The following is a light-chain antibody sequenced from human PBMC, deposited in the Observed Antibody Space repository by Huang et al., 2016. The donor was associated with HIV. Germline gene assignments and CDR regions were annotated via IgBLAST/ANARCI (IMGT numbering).Light chain of an antibody. CDR3: QQSYISPWT. CDR2: AS. V-gene: IGKV1-39*01. Sequence: DIQMTQSPSSLSASVGDRVTITCRTSQSVGNSLNWYQQKPGKAPELLIYASSLQAWVSSRFSGSGSGKDFTLIISSLQPEDFATYYCQQSYISPWTFGQGTKVDLK. J-gene: IGKJ1*01. CDR1: QSVGNS.